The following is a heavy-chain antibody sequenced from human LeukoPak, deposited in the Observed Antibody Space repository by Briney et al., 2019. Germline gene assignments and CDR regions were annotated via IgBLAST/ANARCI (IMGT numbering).Heavy chain of an antibody. J-gene: IGHJ3*02. CDR3: ARGPRITIFGVVMANDAFDI. CDR2: INPKSGGT. V-gene: IGHV1-2*02. D-gene: IGHD3-3*01. Sequence: EASVKVSCKASGYTFTDYFMNWVRQAPGQGLEWMGWINPKSGGTVHAQKFQGRVTMTRDTSSSTAYMELSRLRFDDTVVYYCARGPRITIFGVVMANDAFDIWGQGTMVTVSS. CDR1: GYTFTDYF.